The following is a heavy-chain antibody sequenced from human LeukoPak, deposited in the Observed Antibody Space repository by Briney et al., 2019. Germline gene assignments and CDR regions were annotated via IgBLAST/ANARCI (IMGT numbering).Heavy chain of an antibody. CDR2: TKTDGSEA. J-gene: IGHJ4*02. CDR3: ARWFYGSGSWVLDY. V-gene: IGHV3-7*05. CDR1: GFIFSSHW. Sequence: GGSLRLSCAVSGFIFSSHWMTWVRQAPGEGLEWVANTKTDGSEAYYVDFVKGRFTISRDNTKNSLYLQMNSLRAEDTAVYYCARWFYGSGSWVLDYWGQGSLVTVSS. D-gene: IGHD3-10*01.